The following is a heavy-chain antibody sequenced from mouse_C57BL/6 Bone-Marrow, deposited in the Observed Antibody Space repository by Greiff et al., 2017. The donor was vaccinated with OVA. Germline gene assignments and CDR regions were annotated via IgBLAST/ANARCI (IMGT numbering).Heavy chain of an antibody. Sequence: QVQLQQSGAELARPGASVKLSCKASGYTFTSYGISWVKQRTGQGLEWIGEIYPRSGNTYYNEKFKGKATLTADKSSSTAYMELRSLTSEDSAVYFCARPPALVADWYFDVWGTGTTVTVSS. CDR3: ARPPALVADWYFDV. J-gene: IGHJ1*03. D-gene: IGHD1-1*01. CDR1: GYTFTSYG. V-gene: IGHV1-81*01. CDR2: IYPRSGNT.